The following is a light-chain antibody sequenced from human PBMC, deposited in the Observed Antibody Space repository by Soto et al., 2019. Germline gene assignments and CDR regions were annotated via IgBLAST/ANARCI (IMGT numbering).Light chain of an antibody. J-gene: IGLJ1*01. CDR1: SSDVGGYNY. CDR2: DVT. CDR3: CSYVDTYFDV. V-gene: IGLV2-11*01. Sequence: QSVLTQPRSVSGPPGQSVTISCTGTSSDVGGYNYVSWYQHHPGRAPKLIIYDVTQRPSGIPDRFSGSKSGNTASLTISGLQADDEADYHCCSYVDTYFDVFGTGTKVTVL.